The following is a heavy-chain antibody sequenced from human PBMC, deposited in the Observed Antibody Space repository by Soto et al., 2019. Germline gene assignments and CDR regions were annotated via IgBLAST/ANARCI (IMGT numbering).Heavy chain of an antibody. CDR3: DLDDFWSGFDI. Sequence: QVQLVQSGAEVKKPGASVKVSCKASGYTFTSYDINWVRQATGQGLEWMGWMNPNSGNTGYAQKFQGRVTMTRNTSVSTAYMKLSSMRSETTAVYYYDLDDFWSGFDIRGRGTMVTVSS. CDR2: MNPNSGNT. J-gene: IGHJ3*02. V-gene: IGHV1-8*01. CDR1: GYTFTSYD. D-gene: IGHD3-3*01.